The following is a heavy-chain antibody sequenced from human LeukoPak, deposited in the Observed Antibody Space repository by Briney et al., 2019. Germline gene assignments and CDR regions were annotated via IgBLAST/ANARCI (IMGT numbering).Heavy chain of an antibody. D-gene: IGHD1-1*01. CDR1: GFTFSSYG. CDR3: ARGNSGAY. CDR2: ISSSGNTI. J-gene: IGHJ4*02. V-gene: IGHV3-48*04. Sequence: PGGSLRLSCAASGFTFSSYGMNWVRQAPGKGLEWVSYISSSGNTIYYADSVKGRFTISRDNAKNSLYLQMSSLRVEDTAVYYCARGNSGAYWGQGTLVTVSS.